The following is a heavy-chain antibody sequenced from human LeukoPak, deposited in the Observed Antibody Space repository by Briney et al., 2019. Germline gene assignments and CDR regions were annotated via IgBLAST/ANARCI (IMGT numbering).Heavy chain of an antibody. Sequence: KASETLSLTCTVSGYSISSGYYWGWIRQPPGKGLEWIGSIYHSGSTYYNPSLKSRVTISVDTSKNQFSLKLSSVTAADTAVYYCARVKDPGGYYYYYYMDVWGKGTTVTVSS. CDR3: ARVKDPGGYYYYYYMDV. J-gene: IGHJ6*03. V-gene: IGHV4-38-2*02. CDR2: IYHSGST. D-gene: IGHD3-16*01. CDR1: GYSISSGYY.